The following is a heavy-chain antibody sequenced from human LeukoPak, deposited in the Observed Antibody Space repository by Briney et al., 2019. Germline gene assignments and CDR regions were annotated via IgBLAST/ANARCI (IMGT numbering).Heavy chain of an antibody. J-gene: IGHJ4*02. D-gene: IGHD6-6*01. Sequence: PGGSLRLSRAASGFTFSSYAMSWVRQTPGKGLEWVSIIVGSGGTTYFADSVKGRFTISRDNSKNTLYLQMSSLRAEDTALYYCAKSPYIASHIYFDYWGQGTLVTVSS. CDR3: AKSPYIASHIYFDY. CDR1: GFTFSSYA. CDR2: IVGSGGTT. V-gene: IGHV3-23*01.